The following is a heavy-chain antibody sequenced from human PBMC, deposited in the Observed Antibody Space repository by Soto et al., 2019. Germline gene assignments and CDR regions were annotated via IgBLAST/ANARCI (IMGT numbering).Heavy chain of an antibody. J-gene: IGHJ6*02. D-gene: IGHD2-2*01. Sequence: PSQTLSLTCAISGDSVSSNSAAWNWIRQSPSRGLEWLGRTYCRSKWYNDYAVSVKSRITINPDTSKNQFSLQLNSVTPEDTAVYYCARDKVIVVVPAAITWDYYYGMDVWGQGTTVTVSS. CDR2: TYCRSKWYN. CDR3: ARDKVIVVVPAAITWDYYYGMDV. CDR1: GDSVSSNSAA. V-gene: IGHV6-1*01.